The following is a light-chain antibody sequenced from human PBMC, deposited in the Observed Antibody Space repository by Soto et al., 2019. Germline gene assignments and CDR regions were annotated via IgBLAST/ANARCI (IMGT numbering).Light chain of an antibody. Sequence: QSALTQPPSASGTPGQRVTISCSGSSSNIGSNYVYWYQQLPGTAPKLLIYRNNQRPSGVSNRFSGSKSGNTASLTISGLQAEDEADYYCSSYTSSSTCVFGTGTKVTVL. CDR1: SSNIGSNY. J-gene: IGLJ1*01. V-gene: IGLV1-47*01. CDR2: RNN. CDR3: SSYTSSSTCV.